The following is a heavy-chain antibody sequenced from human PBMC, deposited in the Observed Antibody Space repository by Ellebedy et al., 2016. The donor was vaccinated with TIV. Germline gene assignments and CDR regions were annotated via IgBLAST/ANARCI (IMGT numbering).Heavy chain of an antibody. J-gene: IGHJ3*02. Sequence: SETLSLTCTVSGYSVSSDDYYWTWIRQPPGKGLEWIGYIFYSESTYYNPSLKSRVTISVDTSKNQFSLKLNSVTAADTALYYCARGVVVTATYAFDIWGQGTMATVSS. CDR2: IFYSEST. V-gene: IGHV4-30-4*01. CDR3: ARGVVVTATYAFDI. D-gene: IGHD2-21*02. CDR1: GYSVSSDDYY.